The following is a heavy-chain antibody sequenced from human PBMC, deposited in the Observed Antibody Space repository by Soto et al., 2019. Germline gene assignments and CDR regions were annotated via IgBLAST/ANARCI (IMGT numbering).Heavy chain of an antibody. V-gene: IGHV1-3*01. CDR2: INAGNGNT. CDR1: GYTFTSYA. D-gene: IGHD6-19*01. Sequence: ASVKVSCKASGYTFTSYAMHWVRQAPGQRLEWMGWINAGNGNTKYSQKFQGRVTITRDTSASTAYMELSSLRSEDTAVYYCARSRDRYSSGWYIAYYGMDVWGQGTTVTV. CDR3: ARSRDRYSSGWYIAYYGMDV. J-gene: IGHJ6*02.